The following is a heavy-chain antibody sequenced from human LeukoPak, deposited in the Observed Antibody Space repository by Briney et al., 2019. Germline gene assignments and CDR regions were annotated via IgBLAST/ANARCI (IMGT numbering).Heavy chain of an antibody. J-gene: IGHJ4*02. CDR2: IWNDGSDK. Sequence: GGSLGLSCTTSGFTFSHYAMHWVRQAPGKGLEWVAVIWNDGSDKYYGDSVKGRFTISRDNSKKSVYLQLSSLRVEDTAVYYCAKDAERGFDFSNSLQSWGQGTLVTVSS. CDR3: AKDAERGFDFSNSLQS. V-gene: IGHV3-33*06. CDR1: GFTFSHYA. D-gene: IGHD4-11*01.